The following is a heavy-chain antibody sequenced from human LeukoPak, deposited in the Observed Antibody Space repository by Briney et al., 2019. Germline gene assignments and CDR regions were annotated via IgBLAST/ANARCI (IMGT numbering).Heavy chain of an antibody. CDR2: IYYSGST. Sequence: SETLSLTCTVSGGSISSSSYYWGWIRQPPGKGLEWIGSIYYSGSTYYNPSLKSRVTISVDTSKNQLPLKLRSVTAADTAVYYCARVTVARRFDYRGQGTRVTVST. J-gene: IGHJ4*02. V-gene: IGHV4-39*06. CDR3: ARVTVARRFDY. D-gene: IGHD6-19*01. CDR1: GGSISSSSYY.